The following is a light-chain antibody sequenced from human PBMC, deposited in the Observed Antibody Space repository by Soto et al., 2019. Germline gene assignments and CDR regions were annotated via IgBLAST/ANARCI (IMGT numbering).Light chain of an antibody. CDR2: DVS. CDR3: FSYTCSRARV. J-gene: IGLJ3*02. CDR1: RSDVGGYNY. Sequence: QSALTQPASVSGSPGQSITISCTGTRSDVGGYNYVSWYQQNPGKAPKLIIYDVSHRPSGVSNRFFGSKSGNTASLTISGLQAEDEADYYCFSYTCSRARVFGGGTKLTVL. V-gene: IGLV2-14*01.